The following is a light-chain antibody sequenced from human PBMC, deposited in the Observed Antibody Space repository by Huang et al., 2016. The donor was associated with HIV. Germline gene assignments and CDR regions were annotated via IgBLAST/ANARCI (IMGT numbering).Light chain of an antibody. J-gene: IGKJ2*01. CDR2: GAS. Sequence: DIQITQSPSSLSASVGDRVTITCRASQNINKYLNWYQKQPGKAPKLLISGASTLQSGVPSSFSGSGSGTDFTLTISSLQPEDSAVYFCQQSVKTPRTFGQGTKLEI. V-gene: IGKV1-39*01. CDR1: QNINKY. CDR3: QQSVKTPRT.